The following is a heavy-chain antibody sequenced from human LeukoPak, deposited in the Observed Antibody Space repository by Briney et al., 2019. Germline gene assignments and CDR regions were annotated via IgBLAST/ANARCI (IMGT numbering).Heavy chain of an antibody. Sequence: SETLSLTCTVSGGSISSYYWSWIRQPPGKGLEWIGYIYYSGSTNYNPSLKSRVTISVDTSKNQFSLKLSSVTAADTAVYCCSGHCSSTSCHGDYWGQGTLVTVSS. V-gene: IGHV4-59*08. CDR2: IYYSGST. CDR1: GGSISSYY. J-gene: IGHJ4*02. CDR3: SGHCSSTSCHGDY. D-gene: IGHD2-2*01.